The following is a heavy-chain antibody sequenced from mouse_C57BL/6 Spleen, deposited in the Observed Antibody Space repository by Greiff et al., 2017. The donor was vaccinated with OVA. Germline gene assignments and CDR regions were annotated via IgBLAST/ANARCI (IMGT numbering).Heavy chain of an antibody. CDR2: IYPGDGDT. CDR3: ARGLGRVFDY. Sequence: VKLMESGAELVKPGASVKISCKASGYAFSSYWMNWVKQRPGKGLEWIGQIYPGDGDTNYNGKFKGKATLTADKSSSTAYMQLSSLTSEDSAVYFCARGLGRVFDYWGQGTTLTVSS. J-gene: IGHJ2*01. V-gene: IGHV1-80*01. D-gene: IGHD4-1*01. CDR1: GYAFSSYW.